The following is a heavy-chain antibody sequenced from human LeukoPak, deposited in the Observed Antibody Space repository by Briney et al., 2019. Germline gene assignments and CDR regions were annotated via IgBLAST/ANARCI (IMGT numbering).Heavy chain of an antibody. CDR1: GFTLSDYY. D-gene: IGHD3-9*01. CDR3: ARANDTLTGYFAFDI. V-gene: IGHV3-11*01. J-gene: IGHJ3*02. CDR2: VTISGSTI. Sequence: GGSLRHSCAASGFTLSDYYMSWIRQAPGKGLEWISYVTISGSTIYYADSVKGRFTISRDNAKNSLYLQMTSLRAEDTAVYYCARANDTLTGYFAFDIWGQGTMVTVSS.